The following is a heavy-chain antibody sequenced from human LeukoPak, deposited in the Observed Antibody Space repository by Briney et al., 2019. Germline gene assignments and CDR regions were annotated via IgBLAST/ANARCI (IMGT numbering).Heavy chain of an antibody. CDR3: TTDLGITMIRGVIVY. CDR2: LKSKGDGETT. Sequence: GGSLRLSCAASGFTFTNAWMSWVRQAPAEGLEWVGRLKSKGDGETTDYAAPVKGRYTMSRDDSKATLYLQIHSLKAEDSAVYYCTTDLGITMIRGVIVYWGQGALVTVSS. D-gene: IGHD3-10*01. J-gene: IGHJ4*02. V-gene: IGHV3-15*01. CDR1: GFTFTNAW.